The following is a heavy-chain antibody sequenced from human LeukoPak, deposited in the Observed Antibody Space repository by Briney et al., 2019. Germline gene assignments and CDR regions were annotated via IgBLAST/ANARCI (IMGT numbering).Heavy chain of an antibody. CDR2: ISYDGSNK. J-gene: IGHJ4*02. D-gene: IGHD3-10*01. CDR1: GFTFSSYA. Sequence: PGGSPRLSCAASGFTFSSYAMHWVRQAPGKGLEWVAVISYDGSNKYYADSVKGRFTISRDNSKNTLYLQMNSLRAEDTAVYYCARAEYYGSGSYPVDYWGQGTLVTVSS. V-gene: IGHV3-30-3*01. CDR3: ARAEYYGSGSYPVDY.